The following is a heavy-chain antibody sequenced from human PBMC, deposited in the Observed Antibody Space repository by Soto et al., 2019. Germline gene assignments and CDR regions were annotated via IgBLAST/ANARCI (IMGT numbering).Heavy chain of an antibody. CDR3: ARGMTTVTTYDY. Sequence: SLSLTCALFGGSISSGAYSWSWLRQPPGKGLEWIGYIDHSGSTYYNPSLKSRVTISVDRSKNQFSLNLSSVTAADTAVYYCARGMTTVTTYDYWGQGTLVTVSS. CDR2: IDHSGST. CDR1: GGSISSGAYS. D-gene: IGHD4-4*01. J-gene: IGHJ4*02. V-gene: IGHV4-30-2*01.